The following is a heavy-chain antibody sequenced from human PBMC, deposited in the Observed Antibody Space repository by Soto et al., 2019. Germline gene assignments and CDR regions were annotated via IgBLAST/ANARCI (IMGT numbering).Heavy chain of an antibody. CDR1: GGTFSSYT. CDR2: IIPILGIA. CDR3: ARDGPDCSSTSCHMPYFDY. Sequence: QVQLVQSGAEVKKPGSSVKVSCKASGGTFSSYTISWVRQAPGQGLEWMGRIIPILGIANYAQKFQGRVTITADKSTSTAYMELSSLRSEDTAVYYWARDGPDCSSTSCHMPYFDYWGQGTLVTVSS. D-gene: IGHD2-2*01. J-gene: IGHJ4*02. V-gene: IGHV1-69*08.